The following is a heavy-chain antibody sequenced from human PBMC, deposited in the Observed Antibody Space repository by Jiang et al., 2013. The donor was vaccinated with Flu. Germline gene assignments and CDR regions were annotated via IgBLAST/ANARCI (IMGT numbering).Heavy chain of an antibody. CDR3: ARETRGFSGQWYFDY. D-gene: IGHD6-19*01. CDR2: IYYSGST. J-gene: IGHJ4*02. CDR1: GGSISSYY. V-gene: IGHV4-59*01. Sequence: LLKPSETLSLTCTVSGGSISSYYWSWIRQPPGKGLEWIGYIYYSGSTNYNPSLKSRVTISVDTSKNQFSLKLSSVTAADTAVYYCARETRGFSGQWYFDYWGQGTLVTVSS.